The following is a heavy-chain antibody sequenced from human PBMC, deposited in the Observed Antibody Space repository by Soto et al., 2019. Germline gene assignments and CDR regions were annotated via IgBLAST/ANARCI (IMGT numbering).Heavy chain of an antibody. CDR1: GFTFDDYA. J-gene: IGHJ3*02. CDR2: ISWNSGSI. Sequence: SLRLSCAASGFTFDDYAMHWVRQAPGKGLEWVSGISWNSGSIGYADSVKGRFTISRDNAKNSLYLQMNSLRAEDTALYYCAKTGYCSGGSCVGGAFDIWGQGTMVTVSS. CDR3: AKTGYCSGGSCVGGAFDI. V-gene: IGHV3-9*01. D-gene: IGHD2-15*01.